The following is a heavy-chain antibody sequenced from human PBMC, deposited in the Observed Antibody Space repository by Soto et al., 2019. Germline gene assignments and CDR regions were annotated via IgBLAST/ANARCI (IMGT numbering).Heavy chain of an antibody. CDR2: IYYSGST. D-gene: IGHD3-10*01. V-gene: IGHV4-39*01. Sequence: QLQLQESGPGLVKPSETLSLTCTVSGGSISSSSYYWGWIRQPPGKGLEWIGSIYYSGSTYYNPSLKSRVTISVDTSKNQFSLKLSSVTAADTAVYYCARHIRRAESRYGDTDVWGQGTTVTVSS. CDR3: ARHIRRAESRYGDTDV. J-gene: IGHJ6*02. CDR1: GGSISSSSYY.